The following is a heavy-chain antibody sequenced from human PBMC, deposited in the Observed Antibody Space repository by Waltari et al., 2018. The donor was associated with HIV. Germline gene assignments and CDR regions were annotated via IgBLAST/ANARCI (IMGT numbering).Heavy chain of an antibody. CDR2: ISGRGGRT. CDR1: GFPLCSFP. Sequence: EVPLFGAGGGLVQPRGSLRLSWAAPGFPLCSFPLAWVRPGPGEGVGGVSAISGRGGRTYYADSVKGRFTISRDNSKNTLYLQMNSLRAEDTAVYYCANSLGPTTPKIDYWGQGTLVTVSS. CDR3: ANSLGPTTPKIDY. J-gene: IGHJ4*02. V-gene: IGHV3-23*01. D-gene: IGHD2-15*01.